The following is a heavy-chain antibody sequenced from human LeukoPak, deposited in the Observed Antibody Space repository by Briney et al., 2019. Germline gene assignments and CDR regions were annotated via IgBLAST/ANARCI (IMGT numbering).Heavy chain of an antibody. D-gene: IGHD1-7*01. J-gene: IGHJ3*02. V-gene: IGHV3-7*01. Sequence: GGSLRLSCAASGFTFSSYWMSWVRQAPGKGLEWVANIKQDGSEKYYVDSVKGRFTISRDNAKKSLYLQMNSLRAEDTAVYHCARDNWNYVSAFDIWGQGTMVTVSS. CDR1: GFTFSSYW. CDR2: IKQDGSEK. CDR3: ARDNWNYVSAFDI.